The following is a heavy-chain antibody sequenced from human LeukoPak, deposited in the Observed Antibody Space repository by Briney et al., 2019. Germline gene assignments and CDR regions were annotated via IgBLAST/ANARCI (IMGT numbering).Heavy chain of an antibody. V-gene: IGHV1-69*06. J-gene: IGHJ5*02. Sequence: SVQVSCKASGGTFSSYAISWVRPAPGQGLEWMGGIIPIFGTANYAQKFQGRVTITADKSTSTAYMELSSLRSEDTAVYYCAREPRYYDILTGWFDPWGQGTLVTVSS. CDR2: IIPIFGTA. CDR3: AREPRYYDILTGWFDP. CDR1: GGTFSSYA. D-gene: IGHD3-9*01.